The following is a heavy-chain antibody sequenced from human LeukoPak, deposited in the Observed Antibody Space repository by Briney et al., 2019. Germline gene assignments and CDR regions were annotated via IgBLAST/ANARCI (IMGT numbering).Heavy chain of an antibody. CDR2: ISWNSGSI. V-gene: IGHV3-9*01. CDR3: ARGSVAGSLDY. CDR1: GFTFDDYA. J-gene: IGHJ4*02. Sequence: GGSLRLSCAASGFTFDDYAMHWARQAPGKGLEWVSGISWNSGSIGYADSVKGRFTISRDNAKNSLYLQMNSLRAEDTAVYYCARGSVAGSLDYWGQGTLVTVSS. D-gene: IGHD6-19*01.